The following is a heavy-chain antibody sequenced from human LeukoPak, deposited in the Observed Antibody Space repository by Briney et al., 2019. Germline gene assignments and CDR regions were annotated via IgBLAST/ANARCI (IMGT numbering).Heavy chain of an antibody. V-gene: IGHV1-2*02. CDR1: GYTFTGYY. Sequence: GASVKVSCKASGYTFTGYYMHWVRQAPGQGLEWMGWINPNSGGTNYAQKFQGRVTMTRDTSISTAYMELSRLRSDDTAVYYCARDAGSALLWFGELWHYYYGMDVWGQGTTVTVSS. J-gene: IGHJ6*02. CDR2: INPNSGGT. CDR3: ARDAGSALLWFGELWHYYYGMDV. D-gene: IGHD3-10*01.